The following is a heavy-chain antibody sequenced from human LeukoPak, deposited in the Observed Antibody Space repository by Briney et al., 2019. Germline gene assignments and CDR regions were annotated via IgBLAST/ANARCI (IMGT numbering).Heavy chain of an antibody. J-gene: IGHJ4*02. CDR2: IIPLLDAA. D-gene: IGHD2-2*01. Sequence: ASVKVSCKVSGGSNYAINWVRLVSGQGLEWLGGIIPLLDAANSAQKFQGRVTFTADKLTRTAYMELRSLRSDDTAVYYCARGGVVVPAADDYWGQGTLVTVSS. CDR1: GGSNYA. V-gene: IGHV1-69*10. CDR3: ARGGVVVPAADDY.